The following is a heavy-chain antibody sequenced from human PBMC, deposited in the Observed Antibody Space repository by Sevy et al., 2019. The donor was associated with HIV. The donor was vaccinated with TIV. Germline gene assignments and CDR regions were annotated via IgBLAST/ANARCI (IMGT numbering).Heavy chain of an antibody. CDR1: GFTFNKYS. V-gene: IGHV3-23*01. D-gene: IGHD2-8*01. CDR3: AREGCTKPHDY. Sequence: GASLRLSCAASGFTFNKYSMSWVRQPPGKGLEWVATLSFGCGEINYADSVKGRFTISRDNSKNSFYLQMNNLRAEDTALYYCAREGCTKPHDYWGQGTLVTVSS. CDR2: LSFGCGEI. J-gene: IGHJ4*02.